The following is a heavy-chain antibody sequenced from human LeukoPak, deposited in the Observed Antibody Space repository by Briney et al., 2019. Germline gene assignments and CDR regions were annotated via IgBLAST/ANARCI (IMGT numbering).Heavy chain of an antibody. CDR2: ISSSGSTI. J-gene: IGHJ4*02. V-gene: IGHV3-48*03. CDR1: GFTFSSYQ. D-gene: IGHD2-15*01. Sequence: ETGGSLRLSCAASGFTFSSYQMNWVRQAPGKGLEWVSYISSSGSTIYYADSVKGRFTISRDNAKNSLYLQMNSLRAEDTAVYYCATGRDCSGGSCYSVYWGQGTLVTVSS. CDR3: ATGRDCSGGSCYSVY.